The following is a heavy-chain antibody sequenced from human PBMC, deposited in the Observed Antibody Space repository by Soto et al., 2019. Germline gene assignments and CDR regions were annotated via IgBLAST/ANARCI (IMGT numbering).Heavy chain of an antibody. CDR2: IYYSGST. Sequence: NPSETLSLTCTVSGGSISSYYWSWIRQPPGKGLEWIGYIYYSGSTNYNPSLKSRVTISVDTSKNQFSLKLSSATAADTAVYYCARRYGPGFDYWGQGTLVTVSS. CDR1: GGSISSYY. J-gene: IGHJ4*02. CDR3: ARRYGPGFDY. D-gene: IGHD4-17*01. V-gene: IGHV4-59*08.